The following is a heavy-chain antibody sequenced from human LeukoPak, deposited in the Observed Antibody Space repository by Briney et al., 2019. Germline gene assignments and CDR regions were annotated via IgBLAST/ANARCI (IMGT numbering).Heavy chain of an antibody. Sequence: AGSLRLSCAASGFTFSDYYMSWIRQAPGKGLEWGSYISSSGSTIYYADSVKGRFTISRDNAKNSLYLQMNSLRAEDTAVYYCARDPVKDYGDYGAEFDYWGQGTLVTVSS. CDR2: ISSSGSTI. J-gene: IGHJ4*02. V-gene: IGHV3-11*01. CDR3: ARDPVKDYGDYGAEFDY. CDR1: GFTFSDYY. D-gene: IGHD4-17*01.